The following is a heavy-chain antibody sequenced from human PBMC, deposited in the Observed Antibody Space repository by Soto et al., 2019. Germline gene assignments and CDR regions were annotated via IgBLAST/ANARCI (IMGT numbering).Heavy chain of an antibody. D-gene: IGHD4-17*01. V-gene: IGHV3-72*01. Sequence: EVQLVESGGGLVQPGGSLRLSCAASGFTFSDHYMDWVRQAPGKGLEWVGRTRNKANSYTTEYAASVKGRFTISREDSKNSRYLRMNSLTTEDTTVDYCARGLRTVTTTHDAFDIWGQGTMVTVSS. CDR3: ARGLRTVTTTHDAFDI. CDR2: TRNKANSYTT. J-gene: IGHJ3*02. CDR1: GFTFSDHY.